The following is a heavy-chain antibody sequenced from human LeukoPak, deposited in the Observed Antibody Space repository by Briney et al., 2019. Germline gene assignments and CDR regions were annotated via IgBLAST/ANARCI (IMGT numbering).Heavy chain of an antibody. J-gene: IGHJ4*02. CDR1: GYTFTGYY. CDR3: ARGQQWLEAFDY. D-gene: IGHD6-19*01. Sequence: ASVKVSCKASGYTFTGYYIHWVRQAPGQGLQWMGWINPNSGFAHYPQNFQGRLTMTRDASISTVYMELSRLRSDDTAVYYCARGQQWLEAFDYWGLGTLVTVSS. V-gene: IGHV1-2*02. CDR2: INPNSGFA.